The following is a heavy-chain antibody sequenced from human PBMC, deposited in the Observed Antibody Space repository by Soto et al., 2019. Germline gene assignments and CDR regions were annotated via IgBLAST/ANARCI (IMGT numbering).Heavy chain of an antibody. J-gene: IGHJ3*02. V-gene: IGHV4-59*01. Sequence: SETLSLTCTVSGASISSYYWSWIRQPPGKGLEWIGYIYYSGSTHYNPSLKSRVTISIDTSKNQFSLRLSSVTAADTAVYYCARYNPGTFDIWGQGTMVTVSS. CDR1: GASISSYY. CDR2: IYYSGST. D-gene: IGHD1-1*01. CDR3: ARYNPGTFDI.